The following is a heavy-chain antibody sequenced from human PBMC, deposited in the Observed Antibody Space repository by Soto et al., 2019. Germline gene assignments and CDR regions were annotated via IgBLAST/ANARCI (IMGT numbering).Heavy chain of an antibody. Sequence: EVQLLESGGGLVQPGGSLRLSCAASGFTFSSYAMSWVRQAPGKGLEWVSAISGSGGSTYYADSVKGRFTISRDNSKNTLYLQMNSLRAEDTAVYYCAKIIKGYSSSWYGVLLSYFDYWGQGTLVTVSS. J-gene: IGHJ4*02. CDR2: ISGSGGST. V-gene: IGHV3-23*01. D-gene: IGHD6-13*01. CDR1: GFTFSSYA. CDR3: AKIIKGYSSSWYGVLLSYFDY.